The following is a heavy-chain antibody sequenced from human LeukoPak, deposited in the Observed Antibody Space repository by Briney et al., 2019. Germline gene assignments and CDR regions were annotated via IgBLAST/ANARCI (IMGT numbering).Heavy chain of an antibody. V-gene: IGHV1-24*01. CDR3: ATAPQGSSGWYDAVYYFDY. D-gene: IGHD6-19*01. CDR1: GYTLTELS. Sequence: ASVKVSCKVSGYTLTELSMHWVRQAPGKGLEWMGGFDPEDGETIYAQKFQGRVTMTEDTSTDTAYMELSSLRSEDTAVYYCATAPQGSSGWYDAVYYFDYWGQGTLVSLSA. J-gene: IGHJ4*02. CDR2: FDPEDGET.